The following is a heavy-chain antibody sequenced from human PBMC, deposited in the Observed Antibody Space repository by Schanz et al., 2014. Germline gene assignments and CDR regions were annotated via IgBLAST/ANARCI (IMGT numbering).Heavy chain of an antibody. CDR2: IGTSGGT. J-gene: IGHJ4*02. CDR3: AKSQGSSFDS. V-gene: IGHV3-23*01. CDR1: GLIFSNYV. D-gene: IGHD6-13*01. Sequence: EVQLLESGGGLVQPGGSLKLSCAASGLIFSNYVMSWVRQAPGKGLEWVSTIGTSGGTNYAESVKGRFTISRDNSKNTLYLQMSSRRAEDTAVYYCAKSQGSSFDSWGQGTLVTVSS.